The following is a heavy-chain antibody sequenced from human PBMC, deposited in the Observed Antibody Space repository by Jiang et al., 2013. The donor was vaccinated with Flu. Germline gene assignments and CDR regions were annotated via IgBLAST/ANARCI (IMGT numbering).Heavy chain of an antibody. Sequence: KPTQTLTLTCTFSGFSLSTSGVGVGWIRQPPGKALEWLALIYWDDDKRYSPSLKSRLTITKDTSKNQVVLTMTNMDPVDTATYYCAQVGVAARKEGYGMDVWGQGTTVTVSS. CDR2: IYWDDDK. V-gene: IGHV2-5*02. CDR3: AQVGVAARKEGYGMDV. D-gene: IGHD6-6*01. CDR1: GFSLSTSGVG. J-gene: IGHJ6*02.